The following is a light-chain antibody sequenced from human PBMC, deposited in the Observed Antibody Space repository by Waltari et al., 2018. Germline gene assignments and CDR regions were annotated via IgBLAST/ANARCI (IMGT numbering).Light chain of an antibody. J-gene: IGLJ3*02. CDR1: RSNIGAGYD. V-gene: IGLV1-40*01. CDR2: AFS. Sequence: QSVLTQPPSVSGAPGHSVTISCTGSRSNIGAGYDVHWYQPLPGAAPKLLIYAFSNRPSGVPDRFYGSKSGTSASLAINGLQAEDEAVYYCQSYDSSLSAVFGGGTKVTVL. CDR3: QSYDSSLSAV.